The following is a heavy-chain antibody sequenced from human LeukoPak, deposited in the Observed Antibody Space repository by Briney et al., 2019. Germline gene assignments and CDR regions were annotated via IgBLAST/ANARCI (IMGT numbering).Heavy chain of an antibody. CDR2: ISAYNGNT. CDR3: ARDDYGDYLSYSDY. J-gene: IGHJ4*02. Sequence: ASVKVSCKASGYTFTSYGISWVRQAPGQGLEWMGWISAYNGNTNYAQKLQGRVTMTTDTSTSTAYMELRSLRSHDTAVYYCARDDYGDYLSYSDYWGQGTLVTVSS. CDR1: GYTFTSYG. D-gene: IGHD4-17*01. V-gene: IGHV1-18*01.